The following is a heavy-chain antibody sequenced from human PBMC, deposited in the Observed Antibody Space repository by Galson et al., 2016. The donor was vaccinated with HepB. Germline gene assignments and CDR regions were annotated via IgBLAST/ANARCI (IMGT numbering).Heavy chain of an antibody. V-gene: IGHV3-33*01. D-gene: IGHD6-19*01. Sequence: SLRLSCAASGFSFSSHGMNWVRQAPGKGLEWVAIIWYDGVNKNYAGSVKGRFTISRDNSKNTSYLQMNSLRAEDTAVYYCAREWQWLDWIDYWGQGTLVTVSS. J-gene: IGHJ4*02. CDR2: IWYDGVNK. CDR3: AREWQWLDWIDY. CDR1: GFSFSSHG.